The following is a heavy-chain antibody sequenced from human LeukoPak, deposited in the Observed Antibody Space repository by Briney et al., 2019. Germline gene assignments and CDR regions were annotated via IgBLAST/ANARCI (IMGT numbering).Heavy chain of an antibody. J-gene: IGHJ6*02. CDR3: ARGPYGTTPDNGMDV. CDR2: MNPNSGNT. CDR1: GYTFTSYD. V-gene: IGHV1-8*01. D-gene: IGHD1-7*01. Sequence: ASVKVSCKASGYTFTSYDINWVRQATGQGLEWMGWMNPNSGNTGYAQKFQGRVTMTRNTSISTAYMELSSLGSEDTAVYYCARGPYGTTPDNGMDVWGQGTTVTVSS.